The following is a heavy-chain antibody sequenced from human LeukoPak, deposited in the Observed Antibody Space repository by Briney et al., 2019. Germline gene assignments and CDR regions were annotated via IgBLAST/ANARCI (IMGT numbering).Heavy chain of an antibody. J-gene: IGHJ4*02. Sequence: PGGSLRLSCAASGFTFSSYAMSWVRQAPGKGLDSVSGISGSGGSTYYADSVKGRFTISRDNSKNTLYLQMNSLRAEDTAVYYCAKGTFREGTFDYWGQGTLVTVSS. CDR1: GFTFSSYA. CDR3: AKGTFREGTFDY. D-gene: IGHD3-16*01. CDR2: ISGSGGST. V-gene: IGHV3-23*01.